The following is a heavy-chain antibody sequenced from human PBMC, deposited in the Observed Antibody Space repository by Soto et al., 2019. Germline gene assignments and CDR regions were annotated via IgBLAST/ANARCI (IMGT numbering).Heavy chain of an antibody. CDR1: GFTFSSYA. CDR3: ASGIAAADAFDY. V-gene: IGHV3-30-3*01. J-gene: IGHJ4*02. CDR2: ISYDGSNK. Sequence: GGSLRLSCAASGFTFSSYAMHWVRQAPDKGLEWVAVISYDGSNKYYADSVKGRFTISRDNSKNTLYLQMNSLRAEDTAVYYCASGIAAADAFDYWGQGTLVTVSS. D-gene: IGHD6-13*01.